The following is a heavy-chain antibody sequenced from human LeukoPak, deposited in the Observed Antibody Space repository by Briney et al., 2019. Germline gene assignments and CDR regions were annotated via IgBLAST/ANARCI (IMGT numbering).Heavy chain of an antibody. Sequence: ASVKVSCKASGGTFSSYAISWVRQAPGQGLEWMGRIIPILGIANYAQKFQGRVTITADKSTSTAYMELSSLRSEDTAVYYCARVEAYSSTDDRYYFDYWGQGTLVTVSS. D-gene: IGHD6-19*01. CDR1: GGTFSSYA. V-gene: IGHV1-69*04. CDR2: IIPILGIA. CDR3: ARVEAYSSTDDRYYFDY. J-gene: IGHJ4*02.